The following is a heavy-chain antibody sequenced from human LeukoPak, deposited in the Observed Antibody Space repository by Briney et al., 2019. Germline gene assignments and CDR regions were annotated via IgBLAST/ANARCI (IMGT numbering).Heavy chain of an antibody. D-gene: IGHD1-26*01. V-gene: IGHV4-59*08. CDR3: ARATGSYYSLGY. CDR2: IYYTGST. CDR1: GGSISTYY. Sequence: SETLSLTCAVSGGSISTYYWNWIRQPPGKGLEWIGYIYYTGSTICNPSLKSRVTISVDTSKNQFSLKLSSVTAADTAVYYCARATGSYYSLGYWGQGTLVTVSS. J-gene: IGHJ4*02.